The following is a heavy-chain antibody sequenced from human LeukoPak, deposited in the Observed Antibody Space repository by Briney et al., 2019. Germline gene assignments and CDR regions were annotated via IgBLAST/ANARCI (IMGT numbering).Heavy chain of an antibody. CDR1: GFTFSSYW. CDR2: IKQDGSEK. J-gene: IGHJ6*02. D-gene: IGHD1-1*01. Sequence: GSLRLSCAASGFTFSSYWTSWVRQAPGKGLEWVANIKQDGSEKYYVDSVKGRFTISRDNAKNSLYLQMNSLRAEDTAVYYCARDDGGNWNDLYYYYGMDVWGQGTTVTVSS. V-gene: IGHV3-7*01. CDR3: ARDDGGNWNDLYYYYGMDV.